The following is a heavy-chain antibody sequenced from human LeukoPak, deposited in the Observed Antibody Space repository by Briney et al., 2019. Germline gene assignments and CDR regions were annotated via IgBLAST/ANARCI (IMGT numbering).Heavy chain of an antibody. V-gene: IGHV3-15*01. CDR1: GFTFSNAW. J-gene: IGHJ4*02. Sequence: GGSLRLACAASGFTFSNAWMSWVRQAPGKGLEWVGRIKSKTDGGTTDYAAPVKGRFTISRDDSKNTLYLQMNSLKTEDTAVYYCTTLGYCSSTSCSRRYYFDYWGQGTLVTVSS. D-gene: IGHD2-2*01. CDR2: IKSKTDGGTT. CDR3: TTLGYCSSTSCSRRYYFDY.